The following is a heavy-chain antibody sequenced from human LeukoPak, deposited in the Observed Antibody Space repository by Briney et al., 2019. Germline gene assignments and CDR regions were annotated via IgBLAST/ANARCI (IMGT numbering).Heavy chain of an antibody. CDR1: GFTFSNYG. V-gene: IGHV3-30*03. CDR2: IPFDGSNE. Sequence: GKSLRLSCPASGFTFSNYGMHWVRQAPGKGLEWVALIPFDGSNEHYADSVKGRFTISRDNSKNTLYLQMNSLRAEDTAVYYCARKDPRGWLHDYWGQGTLVTISS. D-gene: IGHD5-24*01. CDR3: ARKDPRGWLHDY. J-gene: IGHJ4*02.